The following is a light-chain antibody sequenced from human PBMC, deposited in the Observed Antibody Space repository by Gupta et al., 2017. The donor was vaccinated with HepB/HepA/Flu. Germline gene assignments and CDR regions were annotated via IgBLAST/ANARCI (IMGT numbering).Light chain of an antibody. CDR2: GAS. V-gene: IGKV3-15*01. CDR1: QSVSNN. J-gene: IGKJ1*01. CDR3: QQYNNWPPWT. Sequence: EIVMMQSPATLSVSPGDRATLSCRASQSVSNNLAWYQQKPGQAPRLLIYGASTRDTGIPARFSGSGSGTEFTLTISSLQSEDFAVYYCQQYNNWPPWTFGQGTKVEIK.